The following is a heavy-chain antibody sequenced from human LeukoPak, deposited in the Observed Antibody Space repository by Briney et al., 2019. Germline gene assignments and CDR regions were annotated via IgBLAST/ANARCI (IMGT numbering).Heavy chain of an antibody. CDR3: AKPHYYDSSGYYYEVY. Sequence: GGSLRLSCATSGFTFNTYHMNWVRQAPGKGLEWVSSISYSGSYIYYADSVKGRFTISRDNSKNTLYLQMNSLRAEDTAVYYCAKPHYYDSSGYYYEVYWGQGTLVTVSS. CDR1: GFTFNTYH. CDR2: ISYSGSYI. J-gene: IGHJ4*02. D-gene: IGHD3-22*01. V-gene: IGHV3-21*01.